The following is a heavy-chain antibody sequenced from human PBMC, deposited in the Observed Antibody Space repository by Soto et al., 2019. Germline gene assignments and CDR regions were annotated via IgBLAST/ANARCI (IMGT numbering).Heavy chain of an antibody. V-gene: IGHV4-30-2*01. CDR2: IYHSGST. CDR3: ASAYCGGDCYATYRSYYYYGMDV. Sequence: SETLSLTCAVSGGSISSGVYSWSWIRQPPGKGLEWIGYIYHSGSTYYNPSLKSRVTISVDRSKNQFSLKLSSVTAADTAVYYCASAYCGGDCYATYRSYYYYGMDVWGQGTTVTVSS. CDR1: GGSISSGVYS. D-gene: IGHD2-21*02. J-gene: IGHJ6*02.